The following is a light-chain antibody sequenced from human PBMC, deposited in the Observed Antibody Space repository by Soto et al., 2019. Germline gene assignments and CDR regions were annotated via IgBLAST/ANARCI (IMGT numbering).Light chain of an antibody. V-gene: IGKV1-12*01. Sequence: DIQMTQSPSSLSASVGDRVTITCRASQDIRSDLCWYQQRPGKAPQSLIYAASSLQSGVPSRLSGSGSGTDFTLTSSIMHPEDFATYYCQPANSFPLTFGGGTNVEIK. CDR3: QPANSFPLT. CDR1: QDIRSD. J-gene: IGKJ4*01. CDR2: AAS.